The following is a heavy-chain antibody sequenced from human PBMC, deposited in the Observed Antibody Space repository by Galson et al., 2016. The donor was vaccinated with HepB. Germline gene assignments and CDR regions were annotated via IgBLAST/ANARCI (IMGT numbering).Heavy chain of an antibody. CDR1: GYTFAGYF. CDR2: INPKSGDT. V-gene: IGHV1-2*04. J-gene: IGHJ5*02. Sequence: SVKVSCKASGYTFAGYFLHWVRQAPGQGLEWMGWINPKSGDTNYAQNFQAWVTMTRDTSISTAYLELRRLRSDDTAVYFCARSSGYCSGGSCYSGSFDPWGQGTLVSVSS. D-gene: IGHD2-15*01. CDR3: ARSSGYCSGGSCYSGSFDP.